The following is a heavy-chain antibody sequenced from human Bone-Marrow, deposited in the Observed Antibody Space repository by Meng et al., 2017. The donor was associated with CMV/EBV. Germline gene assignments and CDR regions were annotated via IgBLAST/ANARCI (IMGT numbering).Heavy chain of an antibody. V-gene: IGHV3-74*01. CDR2: INSDGSST. CDR3: ARDLSYYDVWSGYYTPHYYYYGMDV. J-gene: IGHJ6*02. Sequence: GESLKISCAASGFTFSSYWMHWVRQAPGKGLVWVSRINSDGSSTSYADSVKGRFTISRDNAKNTLYLQMNSLRAEDTAVYYCARDLSYYDVWSGYYTPHYYYYGMDVWGQGTTVTVSS. D-gene: IGHD3-3*01. CDR1: GFTFSSYW.